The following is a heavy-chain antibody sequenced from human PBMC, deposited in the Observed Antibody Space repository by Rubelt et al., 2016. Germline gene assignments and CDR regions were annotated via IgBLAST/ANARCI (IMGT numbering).Heavy chain of an antibody. Sequence: QLQLQESGPGLVKSSETLSLTCTVSGGSIISGYYWGWIRQPPEKGLEWIGCIYYGGTTYYNPSLESRVTISVDTSKNQFPLKLSSLTAVDTAVYFCARVQRAGLLWDVWGHGTAVTVSS. CDR3: ARVQRAGLLWDV. CDR2: IYYGGTT. D-gene: IGHD3-10*01. CDR1: GGSIISGYY. V-gene: IGHV4-39*07. J-gene: IGHJ6*02.